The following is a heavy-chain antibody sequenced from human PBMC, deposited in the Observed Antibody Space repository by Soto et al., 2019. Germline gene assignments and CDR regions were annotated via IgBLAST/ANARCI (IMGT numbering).Heavy chain of an antibody. Sequence: SETLSLTCAVPGGSVSSGSYYWTWIRQPPGKGLEWIGYIYNIGSTNYNSSLKSRVTISADTSKNQFPLKLTSVTAADTAVYYCARDRGYYETSGYLKAFDIWGQGTMVTVSS. CDR3: ARDRGYYETSGYLKAFDI. CDR2: IYNIGST. J-gene: IGHJ3*02. D-gene: IGHD3-22*01. V-gene: IGHV4-61*01. CDR1: GGSVSSGSYY.